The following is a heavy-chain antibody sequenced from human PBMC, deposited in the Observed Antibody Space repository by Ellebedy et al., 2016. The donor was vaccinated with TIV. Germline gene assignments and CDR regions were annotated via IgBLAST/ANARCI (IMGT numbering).Heavy chain of an antibody. CDR1: GFTFSSNW. J-gene: IGHJ4*02. D-gene: IGHD3-16*01. V-gene: IGHV3-7*03. CDR2: IKQDGSEK. CDR3: ARGRRFN. Sequence: GESLKISCAASGFTFSSNWMSWVRQTPGKGLEWVAYIKQDGSEKYYVDSVKGRFTISRDNAKNSLYLQMNSLRAEDTAVYYCARGRRFNWGQGTLVTVSS.